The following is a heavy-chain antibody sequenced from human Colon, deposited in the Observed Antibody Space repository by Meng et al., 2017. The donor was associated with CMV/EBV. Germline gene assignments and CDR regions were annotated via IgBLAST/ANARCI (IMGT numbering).Heavy chain of an antibody. CDR2: ISSSSSQI. Sequence: GGSLRLSCAASGFTFSSYSMNWVRQAPGKGLEWASSISSSSSQIFYADSVKGRFTISRDNAKNSLYLQMSSLTTEDTAVYYCARDPNLSDRGWLDPWGQGTLVTVSS. J-gene: IGHJ5*02. D-gene: IGHD2-21*02. CDR3: ARDPNLSDRGWLDP. V-gene: IGHV3-21*01. CDR1: GFTFSSYS.